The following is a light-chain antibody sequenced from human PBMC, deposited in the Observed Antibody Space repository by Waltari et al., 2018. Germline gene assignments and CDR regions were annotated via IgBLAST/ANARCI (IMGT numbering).Light chain of an antibody. V-gene: IGKV1-39*01. CDR1: QSINNY. J-gene: IGKJ2*01. CDR3: QQSYRTPYT. Sequence: MTQSPPTLSVSPGERATVSCRASQSINNYLNWYQQRPGKAPKLLIYAASHLQSGVPSRFSGSGSGTDFTLTISSLQAEDFTTYYCQQSYRTPYTFGQGTKLEIK. CDR2: AAS.